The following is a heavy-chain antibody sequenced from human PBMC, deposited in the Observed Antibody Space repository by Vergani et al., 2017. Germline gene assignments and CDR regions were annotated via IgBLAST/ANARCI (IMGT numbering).Heavy chain of an antibody. V-gene: IGHV3-30*01. CDR1: GFTFSSYA. D-gene: IGHD3-3*01. CDR3: ARDPHLRFLEWFFDY. CDR2: ISYDGSNK. J-gene: IGHJ4*02. Sequence: QVQLVESGGGVVQPGRSLRLSCAASGFTFSSYAMHWVRQAPGKGLEWVAVISYDGSNKYYADSVKGRFTISRDNSKNTLYLQMNSLRAEDTAVYYCARDPHLRFLEWFFDYWGQGTLVTVSS.